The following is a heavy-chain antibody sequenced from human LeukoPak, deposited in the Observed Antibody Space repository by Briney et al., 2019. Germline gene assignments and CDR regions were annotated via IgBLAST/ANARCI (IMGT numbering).Heavy chain of an antibody. Sequence: AGGTLRLSCAVSGFTFSSYGMSLVRQAQGKGLEWVSGISGIGTSTYYADSVKGRFIISRDNSKNTLYLQMNSLRAEDTAVYYCAKVPAYRPNGAFDIWGQGAMVTVSS. D-gene: IGHD2-2*01. CDR1: GFTFSSYG. J-gene: IGHJ3*02. CDR2: ISGIGTST. CDR3: AKVPAYRPNGAFDI. V-gene: IGHV3-23*01.